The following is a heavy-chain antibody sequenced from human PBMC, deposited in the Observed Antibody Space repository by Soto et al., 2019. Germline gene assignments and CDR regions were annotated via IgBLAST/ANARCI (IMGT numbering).Heavy chain of an antibody. V-gene: IGHV4-39*01. Sequence: QLQLQESGPGLVKPSETLSLTCTISGDSISNSNYYWGWIRQPPGKGLEWIGSIYYSGSTYYNPSLKSRVTISVDTSRNQFSLKLSSVTAGDTAVYHCARTGYGSGRTWFDPWGQGTLVTVSS. J-gene: IGHJ5*02. D-gene: IGHD3-10*01. CDR1: GDSISNSNYY. CDR2: IYYSGST. CDR3: ARTGYGSGRTWFDP.